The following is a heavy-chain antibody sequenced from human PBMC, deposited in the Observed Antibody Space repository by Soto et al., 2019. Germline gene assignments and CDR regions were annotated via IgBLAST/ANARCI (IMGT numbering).Heavy chain of an antibody. V-gene: IGHV3-7*01. CDR3: ARTPVLRFLEWLFPFDP. CDR2: IKQDGSEK. CDR1: GFTFSSYW. Sequence: GGSLRLSCAASGFTFSSYWMSWVRQAPGKGLEWVANIKQDGSEKYYVDSVKGRFTISRDNAKNSLYLQMNSLRAEDTAVYYCARTPVLRFLEWLFPFDPWGQGTLVTVSS. J-gene: IGHJ5*02. D-gene: IGHD3-3*01.